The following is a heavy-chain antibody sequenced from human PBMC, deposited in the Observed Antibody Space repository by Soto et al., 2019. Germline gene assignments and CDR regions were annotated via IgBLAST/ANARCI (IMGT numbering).Heavy chain of an antibody. V-gene: IGHV4-34*01. Sequence: SETLSLTCAVYGGSFSGYYWTWIRQPPGKGLEWIGEINHSGSTNYNPSLKSRVTISVDTSKNQFSLKLSSVTAADTAVYYCARGRVEDIVATDGNWFDPWGQGTLVTVSS. J-gene: IGHJ5*02. CDR1: GGSFSGYY. D-gene: IGHD5-12*01. CDR2: INHSGST. CDR3: ARGRVEDIVATDGNWFDP.